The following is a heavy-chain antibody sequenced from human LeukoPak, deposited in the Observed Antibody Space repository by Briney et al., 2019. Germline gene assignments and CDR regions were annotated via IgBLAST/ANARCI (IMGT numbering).Heavy chain of an antibody. CDR3: ARHGTWDVARYCSSTSCPLYYYYYMDV. CDR1: GGSISSSSYY. J-gene: IGHJ6*03. V-gene: IGHV4-39*01. CDR2: IYYSGGT. Sequence: SETLSLTCTVSGGSISSSSYYWGWIRQPPGKGLEWIGSIYYSGGTYYNPSLKSRVTISVDTSKNQFSLKLSSVTAADTAVYYCARHGTWDVARYCSSTSCPLYYYYYMDVWGKGTTVTVSS. D-gene: IGHD2-2*01.